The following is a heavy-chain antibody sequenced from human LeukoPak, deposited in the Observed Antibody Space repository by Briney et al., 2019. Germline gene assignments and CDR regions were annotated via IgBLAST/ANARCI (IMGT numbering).Heavy chain of an antibody. CDR3: AKQRRGMVRSKVPRDYYYYYMDV. CDR2: ISGSGGST. V-gene: IGHV3-23*01. CDR1: GFAFSSYA. J-gene: IGHJ6*03. D-gene: IGHD3-10*01. Sequence: SGGSLRLSCAASGFAFSSYAMSWVRQAPGKGLEWASAISGSGGSTYYADSVKGRFTISRDNSKNTLYLQMNSLRAEDTAVYYCAKQRRGMVRSKVPRDYYYYYMDVWGKGTTVTVSS.